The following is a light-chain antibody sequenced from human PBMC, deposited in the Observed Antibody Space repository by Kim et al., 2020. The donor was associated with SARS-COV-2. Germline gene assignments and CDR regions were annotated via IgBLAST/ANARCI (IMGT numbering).Light chain of an antibody. J-gene: IGLJ3*02. CDR2: EDH. V-gene: IGLV6-57*01. CDR3: QSCDDNIWV. Sequence: NFMLTQSHSVSESPGKTVIISCTRSSGSIVSDFVQWFQQRPGSSPTTVIYEDHKRPSGVPDRFSGSVDSSSNSASLTISGLRTEDEADYYCQSCDDNIWVFGGGTQLTVL. CDR1: SGSIVSDF.